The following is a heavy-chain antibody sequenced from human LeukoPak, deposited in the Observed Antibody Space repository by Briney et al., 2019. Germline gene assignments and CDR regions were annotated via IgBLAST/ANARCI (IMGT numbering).Heavy chain of an antibody. V-gene: IGHV1-46*01. J-gene: IGHJ4*02. Sequence: ASVKVSCKASGYIFTSYYIHWVRQAPEQGLEWMAIINPSGGSTSFAQKFQGRVTMTTDTSTSTLYMELSSLRSEDTAVYYCARAGADLIKGFDYWGQGTLVTVSS. CDR2: INPSGGST. CDR3: ARAGADLIKGFDY. CDR1: GYIFTSYY. D-gene: IGHD1-26*01.